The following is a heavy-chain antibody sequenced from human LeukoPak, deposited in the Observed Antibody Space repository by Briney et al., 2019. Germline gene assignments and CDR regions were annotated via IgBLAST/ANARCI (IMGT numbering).Heavy chain of an antibody. D-gene: IGHD5-18*01. Sequence: GGSLRLSCAASGFTFSDYYMSWIRQAPGKGLEWVSYISSSSSYTNYADSVKGRFTISRDNAKNSLYLQMNSLRAEDTAVYYCAKPPREYTAMPDYWGQGTLVTVSS. CDR1: GFTFSDYY. CDR2: ISSSSSYT. CDR3: AKPPREYTAMPDY. V-gene: IGHV3-11*03. J-gene: IGHJ4*02.